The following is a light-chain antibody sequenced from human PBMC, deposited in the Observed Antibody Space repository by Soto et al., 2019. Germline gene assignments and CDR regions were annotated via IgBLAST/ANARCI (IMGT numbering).Light chain of an antibody. CDR3: AAWDDSLHGSYV. CDR2: SND. CDR1: SSNIGTNS. V-gene: IGLV1-44*01. Sequence: QSVLTQPPSVSGPPGQRVTISCSGSSSNIGTNSVNWYQEVPGTAPKLIIYSNDMRASGVHDGFSGSKSGASASLDISGLQDEDEADDYCAAWDDSLHGSYVFGIGTKLTVL. J-gene: IGLJ1*01.